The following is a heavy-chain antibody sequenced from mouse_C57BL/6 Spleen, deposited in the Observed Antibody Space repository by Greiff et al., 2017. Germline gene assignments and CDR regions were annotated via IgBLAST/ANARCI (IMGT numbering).Heavy chain of an antibody. V-gene: IGHV1-26*01. CDR3: ASQDYDEAWFAY. CDR1: GYTFTDYY. Sequence: EVQLQQSGPELVKPGASVKISCKASGYTFTDYYMNWVKQSHGKSLEWIGDINPNNGGTSYNQKFKGKATLTVDKSSSTAYMELRSLTSEDSAVYYCASQDYDEAWFAYWGQGTLVTVSA. CDR2: INPNNGGT. J-gene: IGHJ3*01. D-gene: IGHD2-4*01.